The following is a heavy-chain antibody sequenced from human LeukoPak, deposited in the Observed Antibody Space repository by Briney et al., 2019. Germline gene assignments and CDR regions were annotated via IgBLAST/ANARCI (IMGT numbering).Heavy chain of an antibody. Sequence: GGSLRLSCATSGFTFSSYAMSWVRQAPGKGLEWVSAISGSGGSTYYADSVKGRFTISRDNSKDTLYLQMNSLRAEDTAVYYCAKGATDSYDSSGYYLDYWGQGTLVTVSS. D-gene: IGHD3-22*01. CDR3: AKGATDSYDSSGYYLDY. CDR1: GFTFSSYA. CDR2: ISGSGGST. J-gene: IGHJ4*02. V-gene: IGHV3-23*01.